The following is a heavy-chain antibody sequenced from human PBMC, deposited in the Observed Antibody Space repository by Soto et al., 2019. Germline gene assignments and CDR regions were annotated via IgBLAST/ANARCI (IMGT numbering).Heavy chain of an antibody. Sequence: ASVKVSCKASGYTFRNYGISWVRQVPGQGLEWMAWISAYNGNTFYAQKVQDRVTMTTDKSTSTAYMELRSLTSDDTAVYYCARARPLWELPPGDYYYYGMDVWGQGTTVTVSS. J-gene: IGHJ6*02. V-gene: IGHV1-18*01. CDR2: ISAYNGNT. CDR1: GYTFRNYG. CDR3: ARARPLWELPPGDYYYYGMDV. D-gene: IGHD1-26*01.